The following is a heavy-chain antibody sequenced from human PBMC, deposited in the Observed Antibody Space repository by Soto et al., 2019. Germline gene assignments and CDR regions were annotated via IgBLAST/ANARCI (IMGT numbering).Heavy chain of an antibody. V-gene: IGHV3-23*01. D-gene: IGHD5-18*01. CDR1: GFTFSSYA. CDR3: AKPGGNVDTAMPTGDWFDP. J-gene: IGHJ5*02. CDR2: ISGSGGST. Sequence: VGSLRLSCAASGFTFSSYAMSWVRQAPGKGLEWVSAISGSGGSTYYADSVKGRFTISRDNSKNTLYLQMNSLRAEDTAVYYCAKPGGNVDTAMPTGDWFDPWGQGTLVTVSS.